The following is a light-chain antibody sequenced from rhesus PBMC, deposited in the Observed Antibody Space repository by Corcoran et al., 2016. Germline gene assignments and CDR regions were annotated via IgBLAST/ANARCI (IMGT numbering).Light chain of an antibody. V-gene: IGKV3-10*01. Sequence: QVILTQSPTTLSLSPGERATLSCRASQSVSSYLAWYQQKPGQAPRPLSYDTSNRATGIPDRFSGSGSGTDFTLPISSLEPEDVGVYHCYQHSRGFTFGGGTKVELK. CDR3: YQHSRGFT. J-gene: IGKJ4*01. CDR2: DTS. CDR1: QSVSSY.